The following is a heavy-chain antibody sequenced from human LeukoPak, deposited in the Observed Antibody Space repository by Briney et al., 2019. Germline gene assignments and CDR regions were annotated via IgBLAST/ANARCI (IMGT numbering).Heavy chain of an antibody. D-gene: IGHD3-22*01. Sequence: GESLKISCKGSGYSFTSYWIGWVRQMPGKGLEWMGITYPGDSDTRYSPSFQGQVTISADKSISTAYLQWSSLKASDTAMYYCARPSIYDSSGPDAFDIWGQGTMVTVSS. CDR1: GYSFTSYW. CDR2: TYPGDSDT. V-gene: IGHV5-51*01. J-gene: IGHJ3*02. CDR3: ARPSIYDSSGPDAFDI.